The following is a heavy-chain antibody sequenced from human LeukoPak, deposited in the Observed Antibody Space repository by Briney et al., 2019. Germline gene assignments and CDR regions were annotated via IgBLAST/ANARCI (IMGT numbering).Heavy chain of an antibody. J-gene: IGHJ5*02. Sequence: SETLSLTCTVSGGSISSYYWSWIRQPAGKGLEWIGRIYSSGSTNYNPSLKGRVTMSVDTSKNQFSLKLSSVTAADTAVYYCARDAQKTPTGGDWFDPWGQGTLVTVSS. D-gene: IGHD1-1*01. CDR1: GGSISSYY. CDR2: IYSSGST. CDR3: ARDAQKTPTGGDWFDP. V-gene: IGHV4-4*07.